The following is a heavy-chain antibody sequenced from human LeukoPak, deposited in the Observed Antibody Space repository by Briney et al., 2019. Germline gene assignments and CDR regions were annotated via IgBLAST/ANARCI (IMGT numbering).Heavy chain of an antibody. CDR2: INPNGGGT. Sequence: ASVKVSCKASGYTFTGYYMHWVRQAPGQGLEWMGWINPNGGGTNYAQKFQGRVTMTRDTSISTAYMELSRLRSDDTAVYYCARESTNGVLFDYWGQGTLVTVSS. D-gene: IGHD2-8*01. CDR3: ARESTNGVLFDY. V-gene: IGHV1-2*02. J-gene: IGHJ4*02. CDR1: GYTFTGYY.